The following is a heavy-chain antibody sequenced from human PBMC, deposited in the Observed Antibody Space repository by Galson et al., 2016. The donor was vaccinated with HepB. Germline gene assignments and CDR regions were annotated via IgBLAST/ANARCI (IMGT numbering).Heavy chain of an antibody. CDR1: GFTFSKYW. Sequence: SLRLSCAASGFTFSKYWMHWVRQAPGKGLEWVGRTRNKAKSYTTEYAASVKGRFTISRDDSNNSLYLQMNSLKTEDTAVYYCARALTHCSGDTCYSYYGMDVWGQGTTVTVSS. CDR3: ARALTHCSGDTCYSYYGMDV. CDR2: TRNKAKSYTT. J-gene: IGHJ6*02. D-gene: IGHD2-15*01. V-gene: IGHV3-72*01.